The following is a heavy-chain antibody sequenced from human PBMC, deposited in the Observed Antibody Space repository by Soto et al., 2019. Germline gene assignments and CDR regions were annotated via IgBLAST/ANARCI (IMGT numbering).Heavy chain of an antibody. Sequence: ASVKVSCKASGYTFTYRYLHWVRQAPGQALEWMGWITPFNGNTNYAQKFQDRVTITRERSMSTAYMELSSLRSEEKAMYYCAGEIAAAETGWFDPWGQGTLVTVSS. CDR1: GYTFTYRY. CDR3: AGEIAAAETGWFDP. V-gene: IGHV1-45*02. CDR2: ITPFNGNT. D-gene: IGHD6-13*01. J-gene: IGHJ5*02.